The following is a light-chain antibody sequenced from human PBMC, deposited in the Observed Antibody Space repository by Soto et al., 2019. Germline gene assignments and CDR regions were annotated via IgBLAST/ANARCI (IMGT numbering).Light chain of an antibody. CDR2: ASS. Sequence: EIVLTQSPGTLSLSPGXRXXLXXKTSQSRGSNFLAWYQHKPGQAPRLLIYASSNRATGIPDRFSGSASGTDFTLTINRLEPEDFAVYYCQLYGISPHFGQGTRLEIK. V-gene: IGKV3-20*01. CDR1: QSRGSNF. CDR3: QLYGISPH. J-gene: IGKJ5*01.